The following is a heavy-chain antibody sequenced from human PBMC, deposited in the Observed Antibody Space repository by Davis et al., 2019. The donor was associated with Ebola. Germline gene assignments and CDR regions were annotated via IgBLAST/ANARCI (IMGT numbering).Heavy chain of an antibody. Sequence: GESLKISCAVSGFTFNNCAMNWVRQAPGQGLQWVSCISGSGTSIYYADAVKGRFTISRDNSKNTLYLQMNSLRAEDTAVYFCARDGRPEMAAREFDYWGRGALVTVSS. CDR1: GFTFNNCA. CDR2: ISGSGTSI. V-gene: IGHV3-23*01. J-gene: IGHJ4*02. D-gene: IGHD6-6*01. CDR3: ARDGRPEMAAREFDY.